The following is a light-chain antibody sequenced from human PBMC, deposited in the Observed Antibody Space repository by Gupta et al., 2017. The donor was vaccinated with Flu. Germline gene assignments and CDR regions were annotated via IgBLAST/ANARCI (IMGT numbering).Light chain of an antibody. V-gene: IGLV1-51*01. J-gene: IGLJ2*01. CDR3: GTWDSSLDARV. CDR2: DNN. Sequence: HSVFTQPPSLSAPPAQKVTISCSGSSPSIGNKYVSWYQQIPGTAPKLIIYDNNKRPSGIPDRFSGSKSGKSATLAITGLETGDEADYYCGTWDSSLDARVFGGGTKLTVL. CDR1: SPSIGNKY.